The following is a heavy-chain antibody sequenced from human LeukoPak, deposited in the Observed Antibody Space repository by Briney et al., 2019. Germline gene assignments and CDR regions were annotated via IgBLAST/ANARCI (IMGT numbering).Heavy chain of an antibody. V-gene: IGHV3-7*01. CDR3: ASSTGIAAAGIPHYYYYYMDV. J-gene: IGHJ6*03. D-gene: IGHD6-13*01. CDR2: IKQDGSEK. Sequence: GGSLRLSCAASGFTFSSYWMSWVRQAPGKGLEWVANIKQDGSEKYYVDSVKGRFTISRDNAKNSLYLQMNSLRAEDTAVYYCASSTGIAAAGIPHYYYYYMDVWGKGTTVTVSS. CDR1: GFTFSSYW.